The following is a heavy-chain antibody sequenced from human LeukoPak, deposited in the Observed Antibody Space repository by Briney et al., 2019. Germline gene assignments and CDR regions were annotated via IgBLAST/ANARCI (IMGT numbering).Heavy chain of an antibody. D-gene: IGHD2-2*01. J-gene: IGHJ4*02. Sequence: GGSLRLSCAASGFTFSSYAMSWVRQAPGKGLEWVSAISGSGGSTYYADSVKGRFTISRDNSKKTLYLQMNSLRAEDTAVYYCAKTVVPAAIEYYFDYWGPGTLVTVSS. CDR1: GFTFSSYA. V-gene: IGHV3-23*01. CDR2: ISGSGGST. CDR3: AKTVVPAAIEYYFDY.